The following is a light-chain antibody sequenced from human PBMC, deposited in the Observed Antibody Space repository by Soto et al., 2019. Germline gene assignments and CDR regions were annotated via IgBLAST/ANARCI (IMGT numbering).Light chain of an antibody. CDR3: SSHTTSNTRV. Sequence: QSVLTQPASVSGFPGQSITISCTGTSSDVGAYNYVSWYQQHPGKAPKLIIYEVSNRPSGVSWRFSGSKSGNTASLTISGLQSEDEADYYCSSHTTSNTRVFGTGTKVTVL. CDR1: SSDVGAYNY. J-gene: IGLJ1*01. V-gene: IGLV2-14*01. CDR2: EVS.